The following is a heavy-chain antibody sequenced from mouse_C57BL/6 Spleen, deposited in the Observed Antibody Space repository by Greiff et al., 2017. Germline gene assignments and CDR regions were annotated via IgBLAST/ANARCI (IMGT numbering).Heavy chain of an antibody. D-gene: IGHD2-4*01. Sequence: QVTLKVSGPGLLQSSQPLSLTCSFSGFSLSTSGMGVSWIRQPSGKGLEWLAHIYWDGDKRYHPSLKRRLTISKDTSKNQVFLKISSVDAADTATYYCARRGMITRSMDDWGQGTSVTVSS. CDR2: IYWDGDK. V-gene: IGHV8-12*01. CDR3: ARRGMITRSMDD. J-gene: IGHJ4*01. CDR1: GFSLSTSGMG.